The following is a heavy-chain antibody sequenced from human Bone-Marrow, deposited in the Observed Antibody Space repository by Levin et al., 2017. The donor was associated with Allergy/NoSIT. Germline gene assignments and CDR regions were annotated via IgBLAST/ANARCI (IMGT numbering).Heavy chain of an antibody. V-gene: IGHV4-59*01. CDR3: ARGESSSYYYYMDV. J-gene: IGHJ6*03. CDR2: MYATGST. D-gene: IGHD6-6*01. CDR1: GASISSYF. Sequence: ESLKISCSVSGASISSYFWSWIRQPPGMGLEWIGYMYATGSTQYNPSLKSRVTTSVDTSKNQFSLKLTSVTAADTAVYYCARGESSSYYYYMDVWGKGTTVTVSS.